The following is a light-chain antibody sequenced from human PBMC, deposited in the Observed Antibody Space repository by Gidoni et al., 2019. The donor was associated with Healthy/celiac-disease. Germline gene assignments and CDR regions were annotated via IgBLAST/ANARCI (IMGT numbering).Light chain of an antibody. V-gene: IGLV1-40*01. CDR2: GNS. CDR3: QSYDSSLSGSVV. Sequence: QSVLTQPLSVSGAPGQRVPISCTGSSSNIGAGYDLHWYQQLPGTAPKLLIYGNSNRPSGVPDRFSGSKSGTSASLAITGLQAEDEADYYCQSYDSSLSGSVVFGGGTKLTVL. J-gene: IGLJ2*01. CDR1: SSNIGAGYD.